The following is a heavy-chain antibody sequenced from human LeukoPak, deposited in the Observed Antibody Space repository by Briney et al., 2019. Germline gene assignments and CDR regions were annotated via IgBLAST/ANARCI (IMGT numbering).Heavy chain of an antibody. V-gene: IGHV3-11*01. CDR1: GFTFSDYY. Sequence: PGGSLRLSCAVSGFTFSDYYMNWIRQAPGKGLEWVSYISSSSLTIYYADSVKGRFTISRDNAKDSLYLQMNSLRAEDTAVYYCAREGPYGMDVWGQGTTVTVSS. CDR3: AREGPYGMDV. CDR2: ISSSSLTI. J-gene: IGHJ6*02.